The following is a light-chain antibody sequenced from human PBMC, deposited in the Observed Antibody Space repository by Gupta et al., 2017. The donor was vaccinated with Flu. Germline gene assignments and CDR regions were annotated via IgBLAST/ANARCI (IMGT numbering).Light chain of an antibody. CDR3: QQRSNGQVT. Sequence: EVVLTQSPATLSLSPGERATLSCRASQRVSSYLAWYQQNPGQAPRLLIYDASNRATGIPARFSGSGSGTDFTLTISSLEPEDFAVYYCQQRSNGQVTFGGGTKVEIK. CDR1: QRVSSY. V-gene: IGKV3-11*01. CDR2: DAS. J-gene: IGKJ4*01.